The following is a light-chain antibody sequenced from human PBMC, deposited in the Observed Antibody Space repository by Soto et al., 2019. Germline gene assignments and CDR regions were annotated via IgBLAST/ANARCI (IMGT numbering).Light chain of an antibody. Sequence: DIQMTQSPSTLSASIGDRVTITCRASQTTTGWLAWYQQKPGKAPKLLIYKTSSLESGVPSRFSGSGSGTEFTLTISCLQPDDRATYYCQQYNPYSYSFGQGTKLEIK. CDR3: QQYNPYSYS. CDR2: KTS. V-gene: IGKV1-5*03. J-gene: IGKJ2*03. CDR1: QTTTGW.